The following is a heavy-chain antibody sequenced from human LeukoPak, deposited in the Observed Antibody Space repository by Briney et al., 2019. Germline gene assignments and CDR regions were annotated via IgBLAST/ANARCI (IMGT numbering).Heavy chain of an antibody. CDR3: AKGGSGYYDILTGFGLYYFDY. V-gene: IGHV3-23*01. CDR1: GFMFHDYG. J-gene: IGHJ4*02. Sequence: GGSLRLSCAASGFMFHDYGMSWVRQAPGKGLEWVSAISGSGGSTYYADSVRGRFTISRDNSKNTLYLQMNSLRAEDTAVYYCAKGGSGYYDILTGFGLYYFDYWGREPWSPSPQ. CDR2: ISGSGGST. D-gene: IGHD3-9*01.